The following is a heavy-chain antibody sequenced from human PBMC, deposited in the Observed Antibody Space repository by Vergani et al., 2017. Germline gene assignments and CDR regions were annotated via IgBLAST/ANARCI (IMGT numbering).Heavy chain of an antibody. Sequence: EVQLVESGGGFVKPRGSLRVSCAASGFSFSIAWMSWVCHAPGKGLEWVCRVQSKSDGGIIDYAAPVKGRFTISRDDSRNMLYLQMNSLMAEDTAVYVCAAGVWFGDGDIWGRGTMVTVSS. CDR2: VQSKSDGGII. J-gene: IGHJ3*02. CDR1: GFSFSIAW. CDR3: AAGVWFGDGDI. D-gene: IGHD3-10*01. V-gene: IGHV3-15*01.